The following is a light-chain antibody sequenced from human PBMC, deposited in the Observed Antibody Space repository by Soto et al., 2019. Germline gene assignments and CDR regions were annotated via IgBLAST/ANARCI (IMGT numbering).Light chain of an antibody. CDR2: GAY. CDR1: QSVINSY. J-gene: IGKJ1*01. Sequence: EVVLTQSPGTLSLSSWERATLSCRASQSVINSYLAWYQQKPGQAPRLLLYGAYNRATGIPDRFSGSGSGTGFTLAISRLEPEDFAVYYCQQYGTAPWTFGQGTKVDIK. CDR3: QQYGTAPWT. V-gene: IGKV3-20*01.